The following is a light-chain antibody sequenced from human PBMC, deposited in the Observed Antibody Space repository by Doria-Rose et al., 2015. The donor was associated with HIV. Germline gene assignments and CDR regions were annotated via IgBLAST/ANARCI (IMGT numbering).Light chain of an antibody. V-gene: IGKV3-20*01. Sequence: TQSPGTLSLSPGERDTLSCRASQSVKSSYVAWYQQKPGQAPMLLIYDASAMATDIPYWFSGSGSGTDFTLTISRLEPEDVAVYYCQQYVTSLGTFGQGTRPQIK. CDR3: QQYVTSLGT. CDR1: QSVKSSY. J-gene: IGKJ5*01. CDR2: DAS.